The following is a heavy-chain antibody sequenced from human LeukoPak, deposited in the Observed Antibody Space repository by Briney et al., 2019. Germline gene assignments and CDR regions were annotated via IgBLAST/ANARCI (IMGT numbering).Heavy chain of an antibody. J-gene: IGHJ4*02. CDR3: ASPTISRSLDY. CDR2: IKQDGTEK. V-gene: IGHV3-7*01. CDR1: GFTFTTYW. Sequence: QPGGSLRLSCAASGFTFTTYWMSWVRQAPGKGLEWVANIKQDGTEKYYVDSVKGRFTISRDNAKNSLYLQMNSLRAEDTAVYYCASPTISRSLDYWGQGTLVTVSS. D-gene: IGHD1-26*01.